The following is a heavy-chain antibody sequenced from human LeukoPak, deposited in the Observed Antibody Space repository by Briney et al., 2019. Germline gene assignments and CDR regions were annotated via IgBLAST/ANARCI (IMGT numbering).Heavy chain of an antibody. CDR3: ATDNRGLRKVAATGDLNY. CDR2: FDPEDGET. Sequence: VASVKVSCKVSGYTLTELSMHWVRQAPGKGLEWMGGFDPEDGETIYAQKFQGRVTMTEDTSTDTAYMELSSLRSEDTAVYYGATDNRGLRKVAATGDLNYWGQGTLVTVSS. CDR1: GYTLTELS. V-gene: IGHV1-24*01. D-gene: IGHD2-15*01. J-gene: IGHJ4*02.